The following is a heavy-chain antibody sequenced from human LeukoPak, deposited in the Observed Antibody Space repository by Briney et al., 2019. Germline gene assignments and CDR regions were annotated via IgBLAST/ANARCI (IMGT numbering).Heavy chain of an antibody. CDR1: GFTFSSFE. V-gene: IGHV3-48*03. J-gene: IGHJ5*02. CDR2: ISSSGSTI. Sequence: GGSLRLSCAASGFTFSSFEMNWVRQAPGKGLEWVSYISSSGSTIYYADSVKGRFTISRDNTKNSLYLQMNSLRVEDTAVYYCARDPSSWYGYNWFDPWGQGTLVTVSS. CDR3: ARDPSSWYGYNWFDP. D-gene: IGHD6-13*01.